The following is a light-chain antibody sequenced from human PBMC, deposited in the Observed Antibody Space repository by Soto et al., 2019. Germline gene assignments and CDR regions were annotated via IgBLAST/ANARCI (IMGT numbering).Light chain of an antibody. Sequence: DIQMTQSPSTLFASVGDRVTITCRASQSISSWLAWYQQKPGKAPKVLIYKASSLESVVPSRFSGSGSGTEFTLTISSLQPDDFATYYCQQDDSYPYTFGQGTKLEIK. J-gene: IGKJ2*01. V-gene: IGKV1-5*03. CDR1: QSISSW. CDR2: KAS. CDR3: QQDDSYPYT.